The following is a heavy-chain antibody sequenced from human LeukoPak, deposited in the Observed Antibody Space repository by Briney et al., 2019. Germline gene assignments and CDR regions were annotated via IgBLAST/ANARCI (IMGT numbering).Heavy chain of an antibody. D-gene: IGHD6-13*01. CDR1: GFTFSSYS. J-gene: IGHJ4*02. CDR2: ISSSSSTI. CDR3: ASFSAAAIY. V-gene: IGHV3-48*01. Sequence: WGSLRLSCAASGFTFSSYSMNWVRQAPGKGLEWVSYISSSSSTIYYADSVKGRFTISRDNAKNSLYLQMNSLRAEDTAVYYCASFSAAAIYWGQGTLVTVSS.